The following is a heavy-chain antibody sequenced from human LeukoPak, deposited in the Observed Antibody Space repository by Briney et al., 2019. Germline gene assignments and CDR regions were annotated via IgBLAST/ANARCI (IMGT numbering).Heavy chain of an antibody. CDR2: ITGSGPTT. D-gene: IGHD3-16*02. CDR1: GFTFSNHA. Sequence: GGSLRLSCVASGFTFSNHAMTWVRQAPGKGLEWVSAITGSGPTTFYADSVKGRFTISRDNSNNLLALQMTSLRVEDTAVYYCAKAPDSVWGRYRYNYFDSWGQGVLVSVS. J-gene: IGHJ5*01. V-gene: IGHV3-23*01. CDR3: AKAPDSVWGRYRYNYFDS.